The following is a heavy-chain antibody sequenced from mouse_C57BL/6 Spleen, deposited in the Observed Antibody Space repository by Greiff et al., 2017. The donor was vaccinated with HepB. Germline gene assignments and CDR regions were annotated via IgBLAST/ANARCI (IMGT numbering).Heavy chain of an antibody. CDR1: GYTFTDYY. J-gene: IGHJ2*01. V-gene: IGHV1-76*01. CDR3: ARDRAPQNYFDY. Sequence: VQVVESGAELVRPGASVKLSCKASGYTFTDYYINWVKQRPGQGLEWIARIYPGSGNTYYNEKFKGKATLTAEKSSSTAYMQLSSLTSEDSAVYFCARDRAPQNYFDYWGQGTTLTVSS. D-gene: IGHD3-3*01. CDR2: IYPGSGNT.